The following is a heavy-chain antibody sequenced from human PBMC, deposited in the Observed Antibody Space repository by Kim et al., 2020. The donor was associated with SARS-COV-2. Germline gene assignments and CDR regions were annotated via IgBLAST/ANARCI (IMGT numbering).Heavy chain of an antibody. CDR3: ARTHNWFDP. V-gene: IGHV4-59*01. CDR1: GGSISSYY. CDR2: IYYSGST. J-gene: IGHJ5*02. Sequence: SETLSLTCTVSGGSISSYYWSWIRQPPGKGLEWIGYIYYSGSTNYNPSLKSRVTISVDTSKNQFSLKLSSVTAADTAVYYCARTHNWFDPCGQGTLVTVS.